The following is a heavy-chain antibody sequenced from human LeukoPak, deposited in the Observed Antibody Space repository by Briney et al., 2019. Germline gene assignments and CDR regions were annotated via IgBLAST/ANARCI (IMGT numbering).Heavy chain of an antibody. Sequence: ASVKVSCKASGYTFTNYAIHWVRQAPGQRLEWMGWINTGNDNTKYSQRFQGRVTITRDTSASTAYMELSSLRSEDTAVYYCARVPAMVHEFDYWGQGTLVTVSS. D-gene: IGHD3-10*01. V-gene: IGHV1-3*04. CDR1: GYTFTNYA. J-gene: IGHJ4*02. CDR3: ARVPAMVHEFDY. CDR2: INTGNDNT.